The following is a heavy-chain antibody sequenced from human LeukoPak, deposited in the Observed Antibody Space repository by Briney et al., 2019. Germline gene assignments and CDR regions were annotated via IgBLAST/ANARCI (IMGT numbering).Heavy chain of an antibody. D-gene: IGHD2-2*01. CDR1: GLTFSDDW. Sequence: GGSLRLSCAASGLTFSDDWMSWVRQAPGKGLEWVANINGDGSAKYYADSVKGRFTISRDNAKNPLYLQMNSLRADDTAVYYCARDSFTRGDYWGQGILVTVSS. CDR2: INGDGSAK. CDR3: ARDSFTRGDY. V-gene: IGHV3-7*01. J-gene: IGHJ4*02.